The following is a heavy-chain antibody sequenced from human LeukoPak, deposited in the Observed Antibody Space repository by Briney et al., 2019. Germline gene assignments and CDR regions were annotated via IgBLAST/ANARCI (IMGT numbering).Heavy chain of an antibody. Sequence: GGFLRLSCAASGFTFSSYGMHWVRQAPGKGLEWVAFIRYDGSNKYYADSVKGRFTISRDNAKNSLYLQMNSLRAEDTAVYYCARRTGRFLEWLANDAFDIWGQGTMVTVSS. CDR1: GFTFSSYG. CDR3: ARRTGRFLEWLANDAFDI. CDR2: IRYDGSNK. V-gene: IGHV3-30*02. D-gene: IGHD3-3*01. J-gene: IGHJ3*02.